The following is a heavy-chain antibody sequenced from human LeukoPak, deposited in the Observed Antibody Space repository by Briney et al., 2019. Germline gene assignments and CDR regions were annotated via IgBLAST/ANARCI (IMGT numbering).Heavy chain of an antibody. D-gene: IGHD3-10*01. CDR2: IYYSGST. CDR1: GGSISSYY. V-gene: IGHV4-59*08. CDR3: ARAIWFGEGHDY. Sequence: SAETLSLTCTVSGGSISSYYWSWIRQLPGKGLEWIGYIYYSGSTNYNPSLKSRVTISVDTSKNQFSLRLSSVTAADTAVYYCARAIWFGEGHDYWGQGTLVTVSS. J-gene: IGHJ4*02.